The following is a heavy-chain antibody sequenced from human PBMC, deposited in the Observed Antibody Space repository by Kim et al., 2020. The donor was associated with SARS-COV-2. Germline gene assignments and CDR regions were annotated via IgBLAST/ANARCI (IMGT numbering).Heavy chain of an antibody. Sequence: GSLRLSCAASGFSFGSYAMSWVRQAPGKGLEWVSAISGGGGSTHYADSVKGRFTISRDNSKNTVYLQMDSLRADDTAVYFCAKDKAAGTVSYFYGMDVWGHGTTVTVSS. CDR3: AKDKAAGTVSYFYGMDV. CDR2: ISGGGGST. J-gene: IGHJ6*02. D-gene: IGHD6-13*01. V-gene: IGHV3-23*01. CDR1: GFSFGSYA.